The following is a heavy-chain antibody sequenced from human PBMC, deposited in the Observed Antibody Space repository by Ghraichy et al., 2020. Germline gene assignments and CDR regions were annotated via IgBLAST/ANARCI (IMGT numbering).Heavy chain of an antibody. J-gene: IGHJ6*03. CDR2: IIPIFGTA. D-gene: IGHD3-3*01. Sequence: SVKVSCKASGGTFSSYAISWVRQAPGQGLEWMGGIIPIFGTANYAQKFQGRVTITADKSTSTAYMELSSLRSEDTAVYYCARDRRYDFWSGYYTVNYYYYYMDVWGKGTTVTVSS. CDR3: ARDRRYDFWSGYYTVNYYYYYMDV. V-gene: IGHV1-69*06. CDR1: GGTFSSYA.